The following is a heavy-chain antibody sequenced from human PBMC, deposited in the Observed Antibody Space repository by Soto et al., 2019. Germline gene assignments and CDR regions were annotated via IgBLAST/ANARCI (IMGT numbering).Heavy chain of an antibody. CDR1: GGSISSYY. CDR3: AREGSYYDSSGYYSSVPFDY. D-gene: IGHD3-22*01. Sequence: PSETLSLTCAVSGGSISSYYWSWIRQPPGKGLEWIGYIYYSGSTNYNPSLKSRVTISVDTSKNQFSLKLSSVTAADTAVYYCAREGSYYDSSGYYSSVPFDYWGQGTLVTVSS. V-gene: IGHV4-59*01. CDR2: IYYSGST. J-gene: IGHJ4*02.